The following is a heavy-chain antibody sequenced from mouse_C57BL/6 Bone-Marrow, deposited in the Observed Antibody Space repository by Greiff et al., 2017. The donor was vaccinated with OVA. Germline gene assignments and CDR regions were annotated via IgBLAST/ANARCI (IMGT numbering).Heavy chain of an antibody. CDR2: IDPSDSYT. D-gene: IGHD1-1*01. Sequence: QVHVKQPGAELVMPGASVKLSCKASGYTFTSYWMHWVKQRPGQGLEWIGEIDPSDSYTNYNQKFKGKSTLTVDKSSSTAYMQLSSLTSEDSAVYYCAREAYEYFDVWGTGTTVTVSS. CDR1: GYTFTSYW. J-gene: IGHJ1*03. V-gene: IGHV1-69*01. CDR3: AREAYEYFDV.